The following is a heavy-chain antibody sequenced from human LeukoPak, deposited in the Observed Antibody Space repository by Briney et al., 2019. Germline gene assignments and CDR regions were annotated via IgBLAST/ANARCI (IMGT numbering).Heavy chain of an antibody. CDR2: IYHSGST. D-gene: IGHD6-13*01. V-gene: IGHV4-38-2*01. J-gene: IGHJ4*02. CDR1: GYSINSGYY. Sequence: PSETLSLTCAVSGYSINSGYYWGWIRQPPGKGLEWIGSIYHSGSTYYNPSLKSRVTISVDTSKNQFSLRLSSVTAADTAVYYCARVVSSSWYYSDYWGQGTLVTVSS. CDR3: ARVVSSSWYYSDY.